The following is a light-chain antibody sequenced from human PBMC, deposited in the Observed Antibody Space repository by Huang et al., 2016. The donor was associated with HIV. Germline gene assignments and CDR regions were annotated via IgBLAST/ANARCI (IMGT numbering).Light chain of an antibody. CDR2: GAS. J-gene: IGKJ1*01. V-gene: IGKV3-20*01. Sequence: VLLTQSPGTLSLSPGERATLSCRASQYVSSRYLAWYQQKPGQAPRLSIYGASRRATAIPDRFSGSGSGTDFTLSISRVEPEDFAVYYCQQYGSSLPWTFGQGTKVETK. CDR1: QYVSSRY. CDR3: QQYGSSLPWT.